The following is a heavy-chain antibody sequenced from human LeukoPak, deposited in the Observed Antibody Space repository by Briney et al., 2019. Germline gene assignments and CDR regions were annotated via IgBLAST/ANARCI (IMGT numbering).Heavy chain of an antibody. Sequence: ASVKVSCKASGYTFTGYYMHWVRQATGQGLEWMGWMNPNSGNTGYAQKFQGRVTITRNTSISTAYMELSSLRSEDTAVYYCARGLRSDYYYYYMDVWGKGTTVTVSS. J-gene: IGHJ6*03. CDR1: GYTFTGYY. D-gene: IGHD3-3*01. CDR3: ARGLRSDYYYYYMDV. CDR2: MNPNSGNT. V-gene: IGHV1-8*03.